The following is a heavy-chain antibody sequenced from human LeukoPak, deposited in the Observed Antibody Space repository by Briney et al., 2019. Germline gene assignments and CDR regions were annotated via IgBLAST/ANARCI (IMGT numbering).Heavy chain of an antibody. CDR3: AKTTHYDILTGGAFDI. V-gene: IGHV3-23*01. J-gene: IGHJ3*02. D-gene: IGHD3-9*01. CDR1: GFTFSSYA. Sequence: GGSLRLSCAASGFTFSSYAMSWVRQAPGKGLEWVSAISGSGGSTYYADSVKGRFTISRDNSKNTLYLQMNSLRAEDTAVYYCAKTTHYDILTGGAFDIWGQGTMVNVSS. CDR2: ISGSGGST.